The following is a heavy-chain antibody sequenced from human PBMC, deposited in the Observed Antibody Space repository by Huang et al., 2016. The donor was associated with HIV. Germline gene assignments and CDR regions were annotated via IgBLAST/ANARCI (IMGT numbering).Heavy chain of an antibody. J-gene: IGHJ4*02. Sequence: QITLRESGPALVKPIQTLTLTCTFSGFSLTTTGVGVGWIRQPPGQALEWLSFIYSNRDGRYSPSLSSRLTITKDTSKNQVVLTMTNMDPVDTATYYCAHSTDASAATFYFDFWGQGTLVAVSS. D-gene: IGHD6-25*01. CDR1: GFSLTTTGVG. CDR3: AHSTDASAATFYFDF. V-gene: IGHV2-5*01. CDR2: IYSNRDG.